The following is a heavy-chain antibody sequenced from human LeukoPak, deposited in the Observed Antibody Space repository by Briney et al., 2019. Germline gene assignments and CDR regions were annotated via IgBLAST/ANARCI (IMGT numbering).Heavy chain of an antibody. D-gene: IGHD4-17*01. CDR2: MNPNSGHT. CDR3: ARVDDYGDYDWFDP. CDR1: GYTFTSDD. V-gene: IGHV1-8*01. Sequence: GASVKVSCKASGYTFTSDDINWVRQATGQGLEWMEWMNPNSGHTGYAQKFQGRVTMTRNTSINTAYMEMSSLRSDDTAVYYCARVDDYGDYDWFDPWGQGTLVTVPS. J-gene: IGHJ5*02.